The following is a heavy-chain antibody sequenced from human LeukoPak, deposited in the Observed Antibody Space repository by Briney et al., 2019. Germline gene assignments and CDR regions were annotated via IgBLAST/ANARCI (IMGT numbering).Heavy chain of an antibody. Sequence: GGSLRLSCAASGFTFSSYSMNWVRQAPGRGLEWVSSISSSSSYIYYADSVKGRFTISRDNAKNSLYLQMNSLRAEDTAVYYCARERGDDAFDIWGQGTMVTVSS. D-gene: IGHD3-16*01. J-gene: IGHJ3*02. CDR2: ISSSSSYI. CDR3: ARERGDDAFDI. CDR1: GFTFSSYS. V-gene: IGHV3-21*01.